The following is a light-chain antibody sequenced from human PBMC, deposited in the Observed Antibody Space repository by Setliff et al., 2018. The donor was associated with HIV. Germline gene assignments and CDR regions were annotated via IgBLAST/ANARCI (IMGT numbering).Light chain of an antibody. CDR2: DVS. CDR1: SSDFGGYNY. V-gene: IGLV2-14*03. J-gene: IGLJ1*01. Sequence: QFVLAQPASVSGSPGQSITISCTGASSDFGGYNYVSWYEQHPGKAPKLMIYDVSKRPSGVSNRFSGSKSGNTASLTISGLQAEDEADYYCSSYTSRNTYVFGTGTKVTVL. CDR3: SSYTSRNTYV.